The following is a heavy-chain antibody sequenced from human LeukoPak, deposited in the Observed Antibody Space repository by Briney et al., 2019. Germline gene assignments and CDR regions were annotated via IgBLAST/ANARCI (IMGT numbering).Heavy chain of an antibody. CDR1: GGSISSYY. D-gene: IGHD6-6*01. J-gene: IGHJ4*02. CDR2: IYYSGST. Sequence: PSETLSLTCTVSGGSISSYYWSWIRQPPGKGLEWIGYIYYSGSTNYNPSLKSRVTISVDTSKNQFSLKLSSVTAADTAVYYCAGEGSSSSYFDYWGQGTLVTVSS. CDR3: AGEGSSSSYFDY. V-gene: IGHV4-59*01.